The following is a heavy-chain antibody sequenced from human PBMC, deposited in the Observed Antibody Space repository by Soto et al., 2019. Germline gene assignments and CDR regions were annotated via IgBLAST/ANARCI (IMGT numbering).Heavy chain of an antibody. D-gene: IGHD3-9*01. CDR2: IYYSGST. V-gene: IGHV4-59*01. J-gene: IGHJ4*01. CDR1: GGSISTYY. Sequence: SETLSLTCTVSGGSISTYYCSWIRQPPGKGLEWIGYIYYSGSTNYNPSLKSRVNISVDTSKNQFSLKLKSVTAADTAVYYCARNHDILTGYSSPHFDYWGQVTLVTVSS. CDR3: ARNHDILTGYSSPHFDY.